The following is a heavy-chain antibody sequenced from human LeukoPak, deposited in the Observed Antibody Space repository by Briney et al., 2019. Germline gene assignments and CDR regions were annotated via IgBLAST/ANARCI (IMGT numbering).Heavy chain of an antibody. CDR3: ARRVVNNRNWYFNL. Sequence: GESLKISCKGSGYSFTRNWIGWVRQMPGKGLEWMGIIHPGESDTRYSPSFQGQVTISADKSINTAYLQWSSLKASDTAMYYCARRVVNNRNWYFNLWGRGTLVTVSS. J-gene: IGHJ2*01. CDR1: GYSFTRNW. D-gene: IGHD4-23*01. V-gene: IGHV5-51*01. CDR2: IHPGESDT.